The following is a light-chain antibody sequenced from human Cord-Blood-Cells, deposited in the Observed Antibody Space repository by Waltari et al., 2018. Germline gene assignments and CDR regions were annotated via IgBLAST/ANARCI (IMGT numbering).Light chain of an antibody. J-gene: IGKJ1*01. Sequence: DIQMTQSPYTLSASVGDRVTITCRASQSISSWLAWYQQKPGKAPKLLIYDASCLESGVPSRFSGSGSGTEFTLTISSLQPDDFATYYCQQYNSYWTFGQGTKVEIK. CDR1: QSISSW. V-gene: IGKV1-5*01. CDR3: QQYNSYWT. CDR2: DAS.